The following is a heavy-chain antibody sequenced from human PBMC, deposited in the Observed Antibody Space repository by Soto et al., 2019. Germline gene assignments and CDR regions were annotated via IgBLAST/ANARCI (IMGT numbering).Heavy chain of an antibody. CDR3: AEIYGGMDV. D-gene: IGHD4-17*01. V-gene: IGHV3-30-3*01. CDR1: GCTFSNYA. CDR2: ISYDGSNK. J-gene: IGHJ6*02. Sequence: VGSLRLSCAASGCTFSNYAMHWVRQATGKGLEWVAVISYDGSNKYYADSVKGRFTISRDNAKNSLYLQMNSLRAEDTAVYYCAEIYGGMDVWGQGTTVTGSS.